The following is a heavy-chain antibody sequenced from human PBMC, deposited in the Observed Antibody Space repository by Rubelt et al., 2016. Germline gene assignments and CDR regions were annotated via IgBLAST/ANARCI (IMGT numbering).Heavy chain of an antibody. V-gene: IGHV1-24*01. CDR2: GNT. J-gene: IGHJ4*02. CDR3: ATGPGATARRGARPIDY. D-gene: IGHD3-10*01. Sequence: GNTNYAQKFQGRVTMTEDTSTDTAYMELSSLRSEDTAVYYCATGPGATARRGARPIDYWGQGTLVTVSS.